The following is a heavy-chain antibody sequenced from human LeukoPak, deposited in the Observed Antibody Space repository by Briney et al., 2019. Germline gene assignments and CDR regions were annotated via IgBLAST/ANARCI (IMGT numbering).Heavy chain of an antibody. V-gene: IGHV3-15*01. J-gene: IGHJ4*02. CDR3: TTAPPFLVGANWFDY. D-gene: IGHD1-26*01. Sequence: GGSLRLSCAASGFTFSNAWMSWVRQAPGKGLEWVGRIKSKTDGGTTDYAAPVKGRFTISRDDSKNTLYLQMNSLKTEDTAVYYCTTAPPFLVGANWFDYWGQGTLVTVSS. CDR2: IKSKTDGGTT. CDR1: GFTFSNAW.